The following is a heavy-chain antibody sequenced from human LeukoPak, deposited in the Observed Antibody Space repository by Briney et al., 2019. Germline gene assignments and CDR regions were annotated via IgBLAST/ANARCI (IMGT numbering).Heavy chain of an antibody. CDR2: INPDSGGR. D-gene: IGHD3-3*01. V-gene: IGHV1-2*02. CDR3: ARGGILESVTAAEHFEY. CDR1: GYTFSGYY. Sequence: ASVTVSCKASGYTFSGYYIHWMRQAPGQGLECMGWINPDSGGRHYAEKFQGRVTMTRDTSISTVYMELSRLTSDDTAVYYCARGGILESVTAAEHFEYWGQGALVTVSS. J-gene: IGHJ4*02.